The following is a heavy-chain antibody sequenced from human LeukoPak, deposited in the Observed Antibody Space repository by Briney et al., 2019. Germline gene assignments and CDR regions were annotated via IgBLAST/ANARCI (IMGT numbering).Heavy chain of an antibody. J-gene: IGHJ4*02. D-gene: IGHD5-12*01. V-gene: IGHV3-20*04. CDR3: ARVGGGGGHAEFAFDY. CDR2: INWNGGNT. Sequence: PGGSLRLSCAASGFTFDDYGMNWVRQAPGKGLEWISGINWNGGNTNYADSVKGRFTISRDNAKNSLYLQMNRLRSDDTAVYYCARVGGGGGHAEFAFDYWGQGTLVTVSS. CDR1: GFTFDDYG.